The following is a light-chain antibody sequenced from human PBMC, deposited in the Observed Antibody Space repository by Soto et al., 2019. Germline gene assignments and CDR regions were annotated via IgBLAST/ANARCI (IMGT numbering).Light chain of an antibody. J-gene: IGKJ1*01. CDR2: WAS. V-gene: IGKV4-1*01. Sequence: DIVMTQSPDSLAVSLGESATINCKSSQSVLYSSNNKNYLAWYQQKPGQPPKLLIYWASTRESGVPDRFSGSGSGTDFTLTIGSLQAEDVAVYYCQQYYDAPQNFGQGTKVEIK. CDR3: QQYYDAPQN. CDR1: QSVLYSSNNKNY.